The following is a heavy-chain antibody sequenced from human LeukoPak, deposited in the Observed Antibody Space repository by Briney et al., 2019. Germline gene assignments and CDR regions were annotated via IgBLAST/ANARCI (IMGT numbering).Heavy chain of an antibody. D-gene: IGHD6-19*01. J-gene: IGHJ3*02. Sequence: ASVKVSCKASGYTFTGYYMHWVRQAPGQGLEWMGWINPNSGGTKCAQKFQGRVTMTRDTSISTAYMELSRLRSDDTAVYNCARDLGGWYAFDIWGQGTMVTVSS. CDR1: GYTFTGYY. CDR2: INPNSGGT. CDR3: ARDLGGWYAFDI. V-gene: IGHV1-2*02.